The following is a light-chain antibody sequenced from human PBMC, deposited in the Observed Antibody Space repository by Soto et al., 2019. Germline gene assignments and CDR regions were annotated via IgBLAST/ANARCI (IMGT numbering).Light chain of an antibody. CDR3: GAWDSCLSGSLAV. CDR1: SSNIGNNY. J-gene: IGLJ2*01. V-gene: IGLV1-51*01. CDR2: DNN. Sequence: QSVLTQPPSVSAAPGQRVTISCSGSSSNIGNNYVSLYQQFPGTAPRLLIYDNNQRPSGIPARFSGSKSGTSATLDITGLQTGGEGYYYCGAWDSCLSGSLAVVGGGTKVTVL.